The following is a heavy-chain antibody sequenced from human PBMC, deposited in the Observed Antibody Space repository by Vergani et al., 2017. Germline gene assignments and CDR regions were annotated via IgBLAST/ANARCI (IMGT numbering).Heavy chain of an antibody. CDR2: INHSGST. CDR1: GGSFSGYY. Sequence: QVQLQQWGAGLLKPSETLSLTCAVYGGSFSGYYWSWIRQPPGKGLEWIGEINHSGSTNYNPSLKSRVTISVDTSKNQFSLKLSSVTAADTAVYYCASGPTTNYPFDYWGQGTLVTVSS. J-gene: IGHJ4*02. D-gene: IGHD4-11*01. V-gene: IGHV4-34*01. CDR3: ASGPTTNYPFDY.